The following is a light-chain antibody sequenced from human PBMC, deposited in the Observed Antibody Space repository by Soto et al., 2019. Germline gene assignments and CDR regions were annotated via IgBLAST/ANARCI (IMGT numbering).Light chain of an antibody. J-gene: IGLJ1*01. Sequence: QSALTQPASVSGSPGQSITISCTGTSSDIGGYDYVSWYQQYPGKAPKLIIYEVSNRPSRVSNRFSGSKSGNSASLTISGLQAEDEADYYCSSYAGSSSEVFGTGTKVTVL. CDR2: EVS. CDR1: SSDIGGYDY. CDR3: SSYAGSSSEV. V-gene: IGLV2-14*01.